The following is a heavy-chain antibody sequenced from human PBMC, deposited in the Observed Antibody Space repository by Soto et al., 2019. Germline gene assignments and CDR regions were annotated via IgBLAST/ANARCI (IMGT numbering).Heavy chain of an antibody. D-gene: IGHD6-13*01. CDR1: GFTFSYYY. CDR3: ARVPVAAAALDY. CDR2: ISSSSSYT. V-gene: IGHV3-11*06. Sequence: PGGSLRLSCAASGFTFSYYYMSWIRQAPGKGLEWVSYISSSSSYTNYADSVKGRFTISRDNAKNSLYLQMNSLRAEDTAVYYCARVPVAAAALDYWGQGTLVTVSS. J-gene: IGHJ4*02.